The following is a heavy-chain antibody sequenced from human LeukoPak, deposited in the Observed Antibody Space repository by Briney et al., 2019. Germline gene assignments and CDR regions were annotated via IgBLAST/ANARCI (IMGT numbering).Heavy chain of an antibody. D-gene: IGHD3-22*01. Sequence: GXSVKVSCKASGYTFTSYGISWVRQAPGQGLEWMGWISAYNGNTNYAQKSQGRVTITADESTSTAYMELSSLRSEDTAVYYCARATTYYYDSSGYSTCFGYWGQGTLVTVSS. CDR1: GYTFTSYG. CDR3: ARATTYYYDSSGYSTCFGY. V-gene: IGHV1-18*01. CDR2: ISAYNGNT. J-gene: IGHJ4*02.